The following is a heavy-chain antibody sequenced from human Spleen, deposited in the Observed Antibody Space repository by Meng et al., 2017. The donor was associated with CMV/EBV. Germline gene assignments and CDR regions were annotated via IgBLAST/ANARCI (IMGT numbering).Heavy chain of an antibody. J-gene: IGHJ6*02. CDR2: ISSSSSYI. Sequence: GSLRLSCAASDFIFSTFSMNWVRQAPGKGLEWVSHISSSSSYIYYADSVKGRFTISRDNSKKSLFLQIHSLRAEDTAVYYCARERPMVRGNFPHNYYGMDVWGQGTTVTVSS. D-gene: IGHD3-10*01. V-gene: IGHV3-21*01. CDR1: DFIFSTFS. CDR3: ARERPMVRGNFPHNYYGMDV.